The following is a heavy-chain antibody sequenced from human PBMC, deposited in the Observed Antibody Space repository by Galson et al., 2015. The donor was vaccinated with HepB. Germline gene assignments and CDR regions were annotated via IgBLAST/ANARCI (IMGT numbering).Heavy chain of an antibody. V-gene: IGHV3-30*18. CDR2: ISYDGSNK. D-gene: IGHD2-21*02. Sequence: SLRLSCAASGFTFSSYGMHWVRQAPGKGLEWVAVISYDGSNKYYADSVKGRFTISRDNSKNTLYLQMNSLRAEDTAVYYCANLCGGDCFDAFDIWGQGTMVTVSS. J-gene: IGHJ3*02. CDR3: ANLCGGDCFDAFDI. CDR1: GFTFSSYG.